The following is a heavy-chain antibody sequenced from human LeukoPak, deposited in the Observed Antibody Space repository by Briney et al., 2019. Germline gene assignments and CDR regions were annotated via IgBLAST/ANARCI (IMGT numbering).Heavy chain of an antibody. J-gene: IGHJ4*02. CDR2: INDSGGST. V-gene: IGHV3-23*01. CDR1: GFTFSSYA. CDR3: AKGVDTRRRIGMRVVVTYYFDY. D-gene: IGHD3-22*01. Sequence: GASLRLSCAASGFTFSSYAMSWVRQAPGKGLEWVSGINDSGGSTYYADSVRGRFTISRDNSKNTLYLQMNSLRAEDTAVYYCAKGVDTRRRIGMRVVVTYYFDYWGQGTLVTVSS.